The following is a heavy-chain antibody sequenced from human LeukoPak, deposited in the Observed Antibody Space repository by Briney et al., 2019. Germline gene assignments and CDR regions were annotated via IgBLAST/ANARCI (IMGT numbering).Heavy chain of an antibody. D-gene: IGHD5-18*01. V-gene: IGHV3-53*01. CDR2: IYSGGST. CDR1: GFTVSSNY. Sequence: GGSLRLSCAASGFTVSSNYMSWVRQAPGKGLEWVSVIYSGGSTYYADSVKGRFTISRDNSKNTLYLQMNSLRAEDTAVYYCATRGYSYGYAGFDYWGQGTLVTVSS. CDR3: ATRGYSYGYAGFDY. J-gene: IGHJ4*02.